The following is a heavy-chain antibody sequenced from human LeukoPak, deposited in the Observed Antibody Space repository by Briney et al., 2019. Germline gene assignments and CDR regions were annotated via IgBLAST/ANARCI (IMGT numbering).Heavy chain of an antibody. D-gene: IGHD5-18*01. CDR3: ARARGYNHGPQDYYFDY. V-gene: IGHV3-48*02. CDR2: IRSSSSTM. CDR1: GFTFSSYG. J-gene: IGHJ4*02. Sequence: GGSLRLSCAASGFTFSSYGMSWVRQAPGKGLEWVSYIRSSSSTMYYADSVKGRFTISRDNAKSSLYLQMSSLRDEDTAVYYCARARGYNHGPQDYYFDYWGQGTPVTVSS.